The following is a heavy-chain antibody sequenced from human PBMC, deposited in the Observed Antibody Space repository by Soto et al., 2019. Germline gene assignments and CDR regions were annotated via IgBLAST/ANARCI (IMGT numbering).Heavy chain of an antibody. CDR1: GFSFSSYA. CDR3: AKGSIEYSASVDN. J-gene: IGHJ4*02. CDR2: ISARGGSL. V-gene: IGHV3-23*01. Sequence: EVQLLESGGGLVQPGGSLRLSCAASGFSFSSYAMVWVRQAPGKGLEWVSVISARGGSLYFADSVKGRFTISRDNSKNVLSLEMNSLRAEYTATDFCAKGSIEYSASVDNWGQGTLVVVSS. D-gene: IGHD5-12*01.